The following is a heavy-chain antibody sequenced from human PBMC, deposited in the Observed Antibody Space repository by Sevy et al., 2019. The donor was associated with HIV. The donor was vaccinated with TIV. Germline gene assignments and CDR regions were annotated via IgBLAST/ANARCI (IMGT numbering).Heavy chain of an antibody. Sequence: GGSLRLSCAASGFIFGSYAMNWVRQAPGKGLEWVAVISYDGSHKYYADSVKGRFTISRDSSKNTLYLQMHRLRTDDTAVYYCARDPGSSWSSFDYWGQGTLVTVSS. D-gene: IGHD6-13*01. CDR3: ARDPGSSWSSFDY. J-gene: IGHJ4*02. CDR2: ISYDGSHK. CDR1: GFIFGSYA. V-gene: IGHV3-30-3*01.